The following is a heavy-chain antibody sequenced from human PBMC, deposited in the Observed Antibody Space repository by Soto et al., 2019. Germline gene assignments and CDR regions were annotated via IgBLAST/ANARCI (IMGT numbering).Heavy chain of an antibody. J-gene: IGHJ3*02. Sequence: SVKVSCKASGGTFSSYTISWVRQAPGQGLEWMGRIIPILGIANYAQKFQGRVTITADKSTSTAYMELSSLRSEDTAVYYCARVIVATDHDAFDIWGQGTMVTVSS. CDR3: ARVIVATDHDAFDI. D-gene: IGHD5-12*01. CDR2: IIPILGIA. V-gene: IGHV1-69*02. CDR1: GGTFSSYT.